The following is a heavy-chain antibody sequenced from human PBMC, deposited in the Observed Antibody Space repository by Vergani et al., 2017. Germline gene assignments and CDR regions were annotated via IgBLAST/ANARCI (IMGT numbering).Heavy chain of an antibody. J-gene: IGHJ6*02. CDR2: IYPGDSDT. CDR1: GYSFNSYW. Sequence: EVQLVQSGAEVKKPGESLKISCKGSGYSFNSYWIGWVRQMPGKGVEWMGIIYPGDSDTRYSPSFQGQVTISADKSISTAYLQWISLKASDTAMYYCAGHVGNCGGDCYSGGDGLDLWGQGTTVTVSS. V-gene: IGHV5-51*01. D-gene: IGHD2-21*02. CDR3: AGHVGNCGGDCYSGGDGLDL.